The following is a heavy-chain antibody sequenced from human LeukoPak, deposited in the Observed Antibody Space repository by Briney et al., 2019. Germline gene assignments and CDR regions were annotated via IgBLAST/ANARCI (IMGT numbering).Heavy chain of an antibody. V-gene: IGHV1-3*01. CDR1: GYTFTSYD. Sequence: GASVKVSCKASGYTFTSYDINWVRQATGQGLEWMGWINAGNGNTKYSQKFQSRVTITRDTSASTAYMELSGLRSEDTAVYYCARVWHIVGAIARGDAFDIWGQGTMVTVSS. D-gene: IGHD1-26*01. J-gene: IGHJ3*02. CDR3: ARVWHIVGAIARGDAFDI. CDR2: INAGNGNT.